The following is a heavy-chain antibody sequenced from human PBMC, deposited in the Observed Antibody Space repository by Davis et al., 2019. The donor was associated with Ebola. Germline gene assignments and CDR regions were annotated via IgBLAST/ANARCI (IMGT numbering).Heavy chain of an antibody. CDR1: GFTFSSYS. V-gene: IGHV3-48*01. Sequence: PGGSLRLSCAASGFTFSSYSMNWVRQAPGKGLEWVSYISSSSSTIYYADSVKGRFTISRDNAKNSLYLQMNSLRGEDTAVNYCARLPRYCSGGSCFSGWGQGTLVTVSS. J-gene: IGHJ4*02. CDR2: ISSSSSTI. D-gene: IGHD2-15*01. CDR3: ARLPRYCSGGSCFSG.